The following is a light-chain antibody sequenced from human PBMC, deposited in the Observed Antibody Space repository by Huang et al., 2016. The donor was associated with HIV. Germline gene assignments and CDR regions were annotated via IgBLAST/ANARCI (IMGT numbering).Light chain of an antibody. Sequence: EIVMTQSPATLSVSPGERVTLSCRARQSVSSSLAWYQHKPGQALRLLIYGASTRATGIPARFSGSGSGTEFTLTISSLQSEDFAVYYCQQYNNWPLYTFGQGTKLEIK. CDR3: QQYNNWPLYT. CDR2: GAS. CDR1: QSVSSS. J-gene: IGKJ2*01. V-gene: IGKV3-15*01.